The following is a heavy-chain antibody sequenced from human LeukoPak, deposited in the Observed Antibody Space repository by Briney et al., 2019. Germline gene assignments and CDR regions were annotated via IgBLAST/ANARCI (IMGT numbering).Heavy chain of an antibody. V-gene: IGHV4-34*01. D-gene: IGHD3-10*01. CDR3: ASSYGSGPLDY. Sequence: PSETLSLTCAVYGGSFIGYYWSWIRQPPGKGLEWIGEINHSGSTNYNPSLKSRVTISVDTSKNQFSLKLSSVTAADTAVYYCASSYGSGPLDYWGQGTLVTVSS. J-gene: IGHJ4*02. CDR2: INHSGST. CDR1: GGSFIGYY.